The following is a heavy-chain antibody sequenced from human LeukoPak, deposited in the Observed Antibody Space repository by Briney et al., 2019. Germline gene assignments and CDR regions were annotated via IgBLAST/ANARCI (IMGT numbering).Heavy chain of an antibody. CDR3: ARDNGGWFDS. CDR1: EFFFSDYW. D-gene: IGHD3-10*01. Sequence: SGGSLRLSCVVSEFFFSDYWMSWVRQAPGKGLEWVADIKQGGREEKYVGSVKGRFAISRDDAKSTLYLQMDSLSGDDTAVYYCARDNGGWFDSWGRGTLVTVSS. CDR2: IKQGGREE. V-gene: IGHV3-7*03. J-gene: IGHJ5*01.